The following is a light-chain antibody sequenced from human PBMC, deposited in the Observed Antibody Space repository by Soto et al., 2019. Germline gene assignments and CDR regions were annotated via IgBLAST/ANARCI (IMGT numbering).Light chain of an antibody. J-gene: IGKJ5*01. CDR1: QRVSSN. CDR2: GAS. CDR3: QQDNNWPLT. V-gene: IGKV3-15*01. Sequence: EIGMTQAPATLSVSPGERATLSCRASQRVSSNLAWYQQKPGHAPRLLIYGASTRATGIPARFSGSGSGTEFTRTISSLQSEDFAVYYCQQDNNWPLTFGQGTRLEIK.